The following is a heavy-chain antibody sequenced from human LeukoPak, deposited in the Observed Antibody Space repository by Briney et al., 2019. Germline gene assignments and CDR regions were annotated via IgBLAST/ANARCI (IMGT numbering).Heavy chain of an antibody. D-gene: IGHD6-13*01. V-gene: IGHV3-7*01. CDR3: ARGGQQLLPGGFDP. J-gene: IGHJ5*02. CDR1: GFTFSSYW. CDR2: IKQDGSEK. Sequence: GGSLRLSCAASGFTFSSYWMSWVRQAPGKGLEWVANIKQDGSEKYYVDSVKGRFTISRDNAKNSLYLQMNSLKAEDTAVYYCARGGQQLLPGGFDPWGQGTLVTVSS.